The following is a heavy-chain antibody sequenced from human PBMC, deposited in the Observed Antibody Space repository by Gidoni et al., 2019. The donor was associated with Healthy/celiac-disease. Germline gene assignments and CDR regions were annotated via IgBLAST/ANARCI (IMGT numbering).Heavy chain of an antibody. J-gene: IGHJ4*02. CDR2: ISWNSGSI. V-gene: IGHV3-9*01. CDR1: GFTFDDYA. D-gene: IGHD2-2*01. Sequence: EVQLVESGGGLVQPGRSLRLSCAASGFTFDDYAMHWVRQAPGKGLEWVSGISWNSGSIGYADSVKGRFTISRVNAKNSLYLQMNSLRAEDTALYYCAKAGHRVVVPAPFDYWGQGTLVTVSS. CDR3: AKAGHRVVVPAPFDY.